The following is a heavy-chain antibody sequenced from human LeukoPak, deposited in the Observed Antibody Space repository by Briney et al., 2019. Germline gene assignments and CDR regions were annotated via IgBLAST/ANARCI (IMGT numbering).Heavy chain of an antibody. D-gene: IGHD3-22*01. V-gene: IGHV3-7*01. J-gene: IGHJ4*02. CDR1: GFTFSSYW. CDR3: ARDPPYYYDSSGF. CDR2: IKQDGSEK. Sequence: VGSLRLSCAASGFTFSSYWMSWVRQAPGKGLEWVANIKQDGSEKYYVDSVKGRFTISRDNAKNSLYLQMNSLRAEDTAVYYCARDPPYYYDSSGFGGQGTLVTVSS.